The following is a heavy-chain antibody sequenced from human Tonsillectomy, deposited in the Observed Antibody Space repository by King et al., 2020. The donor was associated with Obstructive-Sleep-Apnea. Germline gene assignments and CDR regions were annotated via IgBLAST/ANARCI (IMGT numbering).Heavy chain of an antibody. CDR3: AKVRDIVVVVAATNFDY. D-gene: IGHD2-15*01. V-gene: IGHV3-30*02. J-gene: IGHJ4*02. CDR2: IRFDGSNQ. Sequence: VQLVESGGGVVQPGGSLRLSCAASGFTFSTYGMHWFRQAPGKGLEWVAFIRFDGSNQYYADSVKGRFTISRDNSRNTLYLQMNSLRTEDTAVYYCAKVRDIVVVVAATNFDYWGQGTLVTVSS. CDR1: GFTFSTYG.